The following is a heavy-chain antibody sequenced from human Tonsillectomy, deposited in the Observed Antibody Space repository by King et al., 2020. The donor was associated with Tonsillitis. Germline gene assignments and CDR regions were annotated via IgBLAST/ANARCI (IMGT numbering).Heavy chain of an antibody. CDR3: ARQDLGIAMIVVVITPGASDI. CDR1: GGSISSSSYY. D-gene: IGHD3-22*01. V-gene: IGHV4-39*01. Sequence: LQLQESGPGLVKPSETLSLTCTVSGGSISSSSYYWGWIRQPPGKGLEWIGSIYYSGSTYYNPSLKSRVTISVDTSKNQFSLKLSSVTAADTAVYYCARQDLGIAMIVVVITPGASDIWGQGTMVTVSS. J-gene: IGHJ3*02. CDR2: IYYSGST.